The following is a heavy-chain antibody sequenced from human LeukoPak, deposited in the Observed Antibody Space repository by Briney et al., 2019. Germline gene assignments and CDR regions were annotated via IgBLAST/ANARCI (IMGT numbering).Heavy chain of an antibody. CDR3: ARDQRFPGYCSSTSCYELAKDAFDI. Sequence: SETLSLTCTVSGGSISSSSYYWGWIRQPPGKGLEWIGSIYYSGSTYYNPSLKSRVTISVDTSKNQFSLKLSSVTAADTAVYYCARDQRFPGYCSSTSCYELAKDAFDIWGQGTMVTVSS. CDR2: IYYSGST. V-gene: IGHV4-39*07. D-gene: IGHD2-2*01. J-gene: IGHJ3*02. CDR1: GGSISSSSYY.